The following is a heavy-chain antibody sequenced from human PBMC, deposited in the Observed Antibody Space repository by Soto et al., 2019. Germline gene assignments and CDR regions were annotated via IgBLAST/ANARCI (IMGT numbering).Heavy chain of an antibody. J-gene: IGHJ5*02. CDR1: GFIFENFG. D-gene: IGHD1-26*01. Sequence: GGSLRLSCAASGFIFENFGMSWVRQAPGKGLEWISSISGSGFKKYYADSVKGRFTISRDNSKSTVYLELNNLSAEDTAVYHCAKNQGVELVPLASVDWFDPWGQGSVVTVS. CDR2: ISGSGFKK. CDR3: AKNQGVELVPLASVDWFDP. V-gene: IGHV3-23*01.